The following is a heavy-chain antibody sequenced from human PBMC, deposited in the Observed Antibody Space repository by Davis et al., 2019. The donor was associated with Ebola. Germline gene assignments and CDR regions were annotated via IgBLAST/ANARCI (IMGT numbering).Heavy chain of an antibody. V-gene: IGHV3-48*04. CDR1: GFTFSSYA. CDR3: ARVLCSGGSCYLWD. J-gene: IGHJ4*02. CDR2: ISSSGSTI. Sequence: GESLKISCAASGFTFSSYAMSWVRQAPGKGLEWVSYISSSGSTIYYADSVKGRFTISRDNAKNSLYLQMNSLRAEDTAVYYCARVLCSGGSCYLWDWGQGTLVTVSS. D-gene: IGHD2-15*01.